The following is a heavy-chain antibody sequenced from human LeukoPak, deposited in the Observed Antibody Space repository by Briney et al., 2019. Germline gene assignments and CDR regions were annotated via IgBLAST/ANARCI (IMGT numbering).Heavy chain of an antibody. CDR1: GFTFISYR. D-gene: IGHD3-16*02. Sequence: PGGSLRLSCAASGFTFISYRMNWVRQAPGKGLEWVSSISSSSSYIHYADSVKGRFTISRDNAKKSLDLQMNSLRAEDTAVYYCARDLASRLGELSFGGLSYFDYWGQGTLVTVSS. CDR2: ISSSSSYI. CDR3: ARDLASRLGELSFGGLSYFDY. J-gene: IGHJ4*02. V-gene: IGHV3-21*01.